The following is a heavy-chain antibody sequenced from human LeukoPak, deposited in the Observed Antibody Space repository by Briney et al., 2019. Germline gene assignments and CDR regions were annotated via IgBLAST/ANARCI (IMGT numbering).Heavy chain of an antibody. J-gene: IGHJ6*04. V-gene: IGHV4-59*01. CDR2: IYYSGST. Sequence: SETLSLTCTVSGDSISNYWSWIRQPPGKGLEWIGYIYYSGSTNYNPSLKSRVTISVDTSKNQFSLKLSSVTAADTAVYYCARGPEDYGSGSWLDVWGKGTTVTISS. CDR3: ARGPEDYGSGSWLDV. D-gene: IGHD3-10*01. CDR1: GDSISNY.